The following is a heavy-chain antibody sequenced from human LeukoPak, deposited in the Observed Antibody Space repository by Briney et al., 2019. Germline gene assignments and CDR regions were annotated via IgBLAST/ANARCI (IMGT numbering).Heavy chain of an antibody. CDR1: GFTFSSYE. J-gene: IGHJ4*02. CDR3: FFIKVGGDY. V-gene: IGHV3-48*03. CDR2: ISSSGSTI. Sequence: GGSLRLSCAASGFTFSSYEMNWVRQAPGKGLEWVSYISSSGSTIYYADSAKGRFTISRDNAKNSLYLQMNSLIAEDTAVYYCFFIKVGGDYWGQGPLVTVSS.